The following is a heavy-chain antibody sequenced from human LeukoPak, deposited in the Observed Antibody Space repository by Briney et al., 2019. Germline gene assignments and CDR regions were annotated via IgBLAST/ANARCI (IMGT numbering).Heavy chain of an antibody. J-gene: IGHJ5*02. V-gene: IGHV4-34*01. CDR2: INHSGST. D-gene: IGHD6-19*01. CDR3: ARGIYSSGWYHYWFDP. Sequence: SETLSLTCAVYGGSFSGYYWSWIRQPPGKGLEWIGEINHSGSTNYNPSLKSRVTISVDTSKNQFSLKLSSVTAADTAVYYCARGIYSSGWYHYWFDPWGQGTLVTVSS. CDR1: GGSFSGYY.